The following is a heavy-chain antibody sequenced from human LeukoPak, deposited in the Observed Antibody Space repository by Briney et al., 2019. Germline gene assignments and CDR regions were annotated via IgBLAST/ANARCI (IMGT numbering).Heavy chain of an antibody. Sequence: PGGSMRLACAAYGFTFSTYTMNWDRQAPGKGLEWVSYISSSGSTIYYADSVKGRFTISRDNAKNSLYLQMNSLRAEDTAVYYCARDTVVVVAATAAKNYYYYMDVWGKGTTVTVSS. V-gene: IGHV3-48*01. CDR3: ARDTVVVVAATAAKNYYYYMDV. CDR2: ISSSGSTI. CDR1: GFTFSTYT. J-gene: IGHJ6*03. D-gene: IGHD2-15*01.